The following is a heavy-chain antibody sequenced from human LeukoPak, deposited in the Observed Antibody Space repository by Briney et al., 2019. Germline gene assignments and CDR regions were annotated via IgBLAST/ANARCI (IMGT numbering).Heavy chain of an antibody. CDR3: ARDDDTATLFDY. J-gene: IGHJ4*02. CDR2: IYAGGST. CDR1: GNTVSYNS. D-gene: IGHD5-18*01. V-gene: IGHV3-66*01. Sequence: GGSLRLSCAASGNTVSYNSMSWVRQAPGKGLEWVSIIYAGGSTFYATSVKGRFTISSDNSKNILYLQMNSLGAEDTAVYYCARDDDTATLFDYWGQGTLVTVSS.